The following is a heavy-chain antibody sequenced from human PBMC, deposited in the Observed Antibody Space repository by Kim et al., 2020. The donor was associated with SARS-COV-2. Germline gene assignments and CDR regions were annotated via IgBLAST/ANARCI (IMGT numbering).Heavy chain of an antibody. V-gene: IGHV1-3*01. Sequence: NGKTEYSQKFKGRVNLPRDTSASTAFMELSSLRSEDTAVYYCAREQGGFDYWGQGTLVTVSS. CDR3: AREQGGFDY. CDR2: NGKT. J-gene: IGHJ4*02.